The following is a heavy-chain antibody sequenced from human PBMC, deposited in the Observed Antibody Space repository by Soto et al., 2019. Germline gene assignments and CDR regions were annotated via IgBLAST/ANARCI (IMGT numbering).Heavy chain of an antibody. CDR3: VTDFVVAAETDY. J-gene: IGHJ4*02. Sequence: PGGSLRLSCVISGFKSDSYVIHWVRQTPGKGLQWVAAISSDWSFERYIDSLKGRVTFSRDNSKNTLYLQMNGLRTEDTALYYCVTDFVVAAETDYWGQGTLVTVSS. CDR2: ISSDWSFE. D-gene: IGHD2-15*01. CDR1: GFKSDSYV. V-gene: IGHV3-30*03.